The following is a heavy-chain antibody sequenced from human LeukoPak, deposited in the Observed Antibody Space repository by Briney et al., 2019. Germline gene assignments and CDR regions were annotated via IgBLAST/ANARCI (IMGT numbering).Heavy chain of an antibody. D-gene: IGHD3-22*01. CDR3: AKGKIVVVRPPAEYFQH. V-gene: IGHV3-23*01. J-gene: IGHJ1*01. Sequence: GGPLRLSCAASGFTFSSYGMSWVRQAPGKGLEWVSVISGNGGITYYIDSVKGRFTISRDNSKKTLYLQMSSLRAEDTAVYYCAKGKIVVVRPPAEYFQHWGQGTLVTVSS. CDR2: ISGNGGIT. CDR1: GFTFSSYG.